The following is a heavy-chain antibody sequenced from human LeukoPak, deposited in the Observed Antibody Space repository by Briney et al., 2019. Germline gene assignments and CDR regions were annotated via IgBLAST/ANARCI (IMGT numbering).Heavy chain of an antibody. CDR1: GFAFSNYA. CDR3: AKHYYDNSGENDH. Sequence: GGSLRLSCAASGFAFSNYAMSWVRQAPGKGVEWVSAISFNGGSAYYADSVKGRFTISRDNSKNTLYLQMNSLRAEDTAVYYCAKHYYDNSGENDHWGQGTLVTVSS. J-gene: IGHJ4*02. V-gene: IGHV3-23*01. CDR2: ISFNGGSA. D-gene: IGHD3-22*01.